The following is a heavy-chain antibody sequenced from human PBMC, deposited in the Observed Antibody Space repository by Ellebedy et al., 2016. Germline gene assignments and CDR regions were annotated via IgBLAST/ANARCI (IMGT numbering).Heavy chain of an antibody. Sequence: SETLSLTCTVSGGSISNYYWTWIRQPPGKGLEWIGYIYYSGNTNYNPSLKSRVTISVDTSKSQFSLMLTSVPAADTAVYYCARRNHGPLDYWGQGTLVTVSS. V-gene: IGHV4-59*08. J-gene: IGHJ4*02. CDR3: ARRNHGPLDY. D-gene: IGHD1-14*01. CDR2: IYYSGNT. CDR1: GGSISNYY.